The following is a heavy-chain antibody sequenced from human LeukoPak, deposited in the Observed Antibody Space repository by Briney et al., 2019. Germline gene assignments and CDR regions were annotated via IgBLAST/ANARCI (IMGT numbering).Heavy chain of an antibody. Sequence: GGSLRLSCAASDFTFTDYAMNWDRQAPGKGLEWVSSIGSSVILTYYADSVKGRFTISRDNSRNMLYLQMNSLRAEDTAVYYCAKSGSSAVAATIDYWGQGTLVTVSS. V-gene: IGHV3-23*05. CDR1: DFTFTDYA. CDR3: AKSGSSAVAATIDY. CDR2: IGSSVILT. D-gene: IGHD2-15*01. J-gene: IGHJ4*02.